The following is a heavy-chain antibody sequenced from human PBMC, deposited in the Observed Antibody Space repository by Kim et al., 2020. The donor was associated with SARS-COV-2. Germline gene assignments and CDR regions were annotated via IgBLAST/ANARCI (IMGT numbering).Heavy chain of an antibody. D-gene: IGHD3-3*01. CDR1: GYTFTSYY. CDR2: INPSGGST. J-gene: IGHJ6*03. Sequence: ASVKVSCKASGYTFTSYYMHWVRQAPGQGLEWMGIINPSGGSTSYAQKFQGRVTMTRDTSTSTVYMELSSLRSEDTAVYYCARDPTLTISDPWDYYSYMDVGGKGPAVPVSS. CDR3: ARDPTLTISDPWDYYSYMDV. V-gene: IGHV1-46*01.